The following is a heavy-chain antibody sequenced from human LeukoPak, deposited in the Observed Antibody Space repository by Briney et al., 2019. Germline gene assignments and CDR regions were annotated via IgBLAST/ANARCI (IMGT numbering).Heavy chain of an antibody. CDR1: GGSLSSHY. J-gene: IGHJ4*02. D-gene: IGHD3-22*01. CDR2: IYYSGST. Sequence: SETLSLTCTLSGGSLSSHYSSWIRHPPGKGLEWIGYIYYSGSTNYNPSLKSRVTISVDTSKNQFSLKLSFVTAADTAVYYCARGEIFYYDSSGYQYNFDYWGQGTLVTVSS. CDR3: ARGEIFYYDSSGYQYNFDY. V-gene: IGHV4-59*08.